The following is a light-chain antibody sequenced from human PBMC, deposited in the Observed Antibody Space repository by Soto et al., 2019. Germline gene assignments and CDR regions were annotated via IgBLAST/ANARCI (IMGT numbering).Light chain of an antibody. CDR3: QQYDSSSWT. J-gene: IGKJ1*01. V-gene: IGKV3-20*01. CDR2: GAS. Sequence: EIVLTQSPGTLSLSPGERATLSCRASQSVSSTYLAWHQQKPGQAPRLLIYGASSRATGIPDRFSGSGSGTDFTLTISRLEPEDFAVYYCQQYDSSSWTFGQGTKVEIK. CDR1: QSVSSTY.